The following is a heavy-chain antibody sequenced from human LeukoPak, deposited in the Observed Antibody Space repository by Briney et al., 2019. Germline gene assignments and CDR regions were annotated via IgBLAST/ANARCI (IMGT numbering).Heavy chain of an antibody. D-gene: IGHD2-2*01. Sequence: ASVKVSCKASGYTFTDYYIQWVRQAPGQGLEWMGWINPNSGGTNSAQKFQGRVTMTRDTSVSTAYMELSRLRSDDTAVYYCARDHCTSSGCYEYYYYGVDVWGQGTTVTVSS. CDR3: ARDHCTSSGCYEYYYYGVDV. CDR2: INPNSGGT. CDR1: GYTFTDYY. V-gene: IGHV1-2*02. J-gene: IGHJ6*02.